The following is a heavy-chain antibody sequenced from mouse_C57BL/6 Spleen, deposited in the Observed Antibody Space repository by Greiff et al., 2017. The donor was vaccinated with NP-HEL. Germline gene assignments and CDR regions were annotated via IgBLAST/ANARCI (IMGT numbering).Heavy chain of an antibody. D-gene: IGHD1-1*01. CDR3: AKDGYYYGRSLWYFEV. CDR2: INPYNGGT. J-gene: IGHJ1*03. CDR1: GYTFTDYY. V-gene: IGHV1-19*01. Sequence: VQLQQSGPVLVKPGASVKMSCKASGYTFTDYYMNWVKQSHGKSLEWIGVINPYNGGTSYNQKFKGKATLTVDKSSSTAYMELNSLTSEDSAVYYCAKDGYYYGRSLWYFEVWGTGTTVTVSS.